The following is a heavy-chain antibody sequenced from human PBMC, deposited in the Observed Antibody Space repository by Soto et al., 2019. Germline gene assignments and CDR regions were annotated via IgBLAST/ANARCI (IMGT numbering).Heavy chain of an antibody. CDR3: ARDEGRGSYFYSYGMDV. Sequence: QVQLVESGGGVVQPGRSLRLSCAASGFTFRSYAMHWVRQAPGKGLEWVAVISYDGSNKYYADSVKGRFTISRDNSKNTLYLQMNSLRAEDTAVYYCARDEGRGSYFYSYGMDVWGQGTTVTVSS. D-gene: IGHD1-26*01. CDR1: GFTFRSYA. V-gene: IGHV3-30-3*01. CDR2: ISYDGSNK. J-gene: IGHJ6*02.